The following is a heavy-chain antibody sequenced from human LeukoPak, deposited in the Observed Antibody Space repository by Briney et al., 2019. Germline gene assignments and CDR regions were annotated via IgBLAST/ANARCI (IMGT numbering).Heavy chain of an antibody. V-gene: IGHV3-7*01. Sequence: AGSLRLSCAASGFTFRNSWMSWVRQAPGKGLEWVANIEVDGSEKYYVDSVEGRFDISRDNAKNSLYLQMNSLRGEDTAVYYCAKAGSSVFWDWGPGTLVTVSS. D-gene: IGHD3-22*01. CDR1: GFTFRNSW. J-gene: IGHJ4*02. CDR3: AKAGSSVFWD. CDR2: IEVDGSEK.